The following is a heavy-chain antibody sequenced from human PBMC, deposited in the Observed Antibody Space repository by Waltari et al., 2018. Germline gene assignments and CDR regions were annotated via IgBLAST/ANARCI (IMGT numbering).Heavy chain of an antibody. CDR3: VRENIAAAGLES. J-gene: IGHJ4*02. CDR1: GFIFSTYW. CDR2: INSDGSST. Sequence: EVQLVESGGGLVQPGGSLRLACVASGFIFSTYWMDWVRQAPGKGLVGVSRINSDGSSTTYADSVKCQFTISRDNAKNTLYLHMSSLRAEDTAVYYCVRENIAAAGLESWGQGTLVTVSS. V-gene: IGHV3-74*01. D-gene: IGHD6-13*01.